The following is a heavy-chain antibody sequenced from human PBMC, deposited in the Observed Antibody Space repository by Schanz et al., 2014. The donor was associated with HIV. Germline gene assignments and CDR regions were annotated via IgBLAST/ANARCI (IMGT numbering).Heavy chain of an antibody. Sequence: QVQLVQSGAEVKKPGASVKVSCKASGYTFTSFGVTWVRQAPGQGLEWMGWISPYNGNTYYAQKVQGRVSMATDTSTNTAYMELRSLRSDDTAVYYCARITGEHYYAMDVWGQGTTVTVSS. CDR2: ISPYNGNT. CDR3: ARITGEHYYAMDV. D-gene: IGHD3-16*01. CDR1: GYTFTSFG. J-gene: IGHJ6*02. V-gene: IGHV1-18*01.